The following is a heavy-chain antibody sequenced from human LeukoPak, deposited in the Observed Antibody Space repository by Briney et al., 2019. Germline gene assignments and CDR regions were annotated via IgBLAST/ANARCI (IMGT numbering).Heavy chain of an antibody. CDR3: ARDGSGFYLYNYMDV. CDR2: ISTVSTYT. V-gene: IGHV3-21*01. D-gene: IGHD6-25*01. Sequence: PGGSLRLSCAPSGFTFSDYSMNWVRQAPGKGLEWVASISTVSTYTFYADSVKGRFTIPRDNVRNSLYLQMSSLGAEDTAVYYCARDGSGFYLYNYMDVWGKGTTVTVSS. CDR1: GFTFSDYS. J-gene: IGHJ6*03.